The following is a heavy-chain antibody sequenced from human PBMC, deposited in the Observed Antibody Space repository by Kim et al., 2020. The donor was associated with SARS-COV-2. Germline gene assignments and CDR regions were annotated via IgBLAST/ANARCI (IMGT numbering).Heavy chain of an antibody. V-gene: IGHV3-23*01. CDR1: GFPFSNFA. D-gene: IGHD3-16*02. Sequence: GESLRLSCTASGFPFSNFAMTWVRQAPGKGLEWVADMTGSGGNSYYADSVKGRFTISRDNSKNTLYLQMSSLRAEDTALYFCAKYRGPDYSNYDMDVWGKGTAVTVAS. CDR3: AKYRGPDYSNYDMDV. J-gene: IGHJ6*03. CDR2: MTGSGGNS.